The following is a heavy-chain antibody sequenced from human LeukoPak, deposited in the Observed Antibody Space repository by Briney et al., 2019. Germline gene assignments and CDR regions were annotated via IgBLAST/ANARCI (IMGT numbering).Heavy chain of an antibody. D-gene: IGHD6-13*01. CDR1: GYTFTSYY. J-gene: IGHJ4*02. V-gene: IGHV1-46*01. Sequence: ASVKVSCKASGYTFTSYYMHWVRQAPGQGLEWMGIIDPSGGSTSYAQKFQGRVTMTRDTSTSTVYMERSSLRSEDTAVYYCARGDYSSSWYLASHFDYWGQGTLVTVSS. CDR2: IDPSGGST. CDR3: ARGDYSSSWYLASHFDY.